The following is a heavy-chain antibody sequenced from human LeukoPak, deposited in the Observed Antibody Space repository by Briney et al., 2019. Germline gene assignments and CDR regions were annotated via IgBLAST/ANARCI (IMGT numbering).Heavy chain of an antibody. Sequence: SVKVSCKASGGTFSSYAISWVRQAPGQGLEWMGGIIPIFGTANYAQKFQGRVTITADESTSTAYMELSSLRSEAPAVYYCARDRDTAMVTPSSTTYGMDVWGQGTTVTVSS. V-gene: IGHV1-69*13. J-gene: IGHJ6*02. D-gene: IGHD5-18*01. CDR1: GGTFSSYA. CDR3: ARDRDTAMVTPSSTTYGMDV. CDR2: IIPIFGTA.